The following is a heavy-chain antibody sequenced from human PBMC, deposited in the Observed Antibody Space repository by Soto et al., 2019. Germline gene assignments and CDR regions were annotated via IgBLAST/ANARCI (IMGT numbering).Heavy chain of an antibody. CDR1: GYTFTNYG. CDR2: ISTDNGNT. Sequence: QVQLVQSGAEVKKPGASVKVSCQPSGYTFTNYGISWVRQPPGQGLEWMGWISTDNGNTHSARKLQGRVTMTTDTSTNTAYMAVRSLRSDDTAMYYCARHAVGGAAAGIAYDHHGLEVWSQGTTVTVSS. CDR3: ARHAVGGAAAGIAYDHHGLEV. J-gene: IGHJ6*02. D-gene: IGHD6-13*01. V-gene: IGHV1-18*01.